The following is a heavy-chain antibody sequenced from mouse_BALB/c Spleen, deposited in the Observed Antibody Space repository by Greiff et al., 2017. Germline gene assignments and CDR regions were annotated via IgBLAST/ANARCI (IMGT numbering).Heavy chain of an antibody. D-gene: IGHD2-1*01. CDR3: ARGRYGNPFAY. CDR1: GYTFTDYA. J-gene: IGHJ3*01. V-gene: IGHV1S137*01. Sequence: VQLQQSGAELVRPGVSVKISCKGSGYTFTDYAMHWVKQSHAKSLEWIGVISTYYGDASYNQKFKGKATMTVDKSSSTAYMELARLTSEDSAIYYCARGRYGNPFAYWGQGTLVTVSA. CDR2: ISTYYGDA.